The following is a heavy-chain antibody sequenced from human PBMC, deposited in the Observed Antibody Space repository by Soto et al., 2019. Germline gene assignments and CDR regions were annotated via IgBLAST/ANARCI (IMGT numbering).Heavy chain of an antibody. CDR3: ATDGYFSGGSCYPQLFAY. Sequence: GASVKVSCKASGYTFTSYYMHWVRQAPGQGLEWMGIINPSGGSTSYAQKFQGRVTMTRDTSTSTVYMELSSLRSEDTAVYYCATDGYFSGGSCYPQLFAYWGQGSLVTGSA. J-gene: IGHJ4*02. CDR2: INPSGGST. D-gene: IGHD2-15*01. CDR1: GYTFTSYY. V-gene: IGHV1-46*03.